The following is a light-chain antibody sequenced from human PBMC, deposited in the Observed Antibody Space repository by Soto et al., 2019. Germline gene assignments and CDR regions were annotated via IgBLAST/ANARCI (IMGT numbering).Light chain of an antibody. CDR1: SSNIGSNV. J-gene: IGLJ2*01. CDR2: SNN. Sequence: QSVLTQPPSASGTPGQRVTISCSGSSSNIGSNVVNWYQQLPGTAPKLLIYSNNQRPSGVPDRFSGSKSGTSASLAISGLQSEDETDYDCASLDDSMRAVLFGGGTKLTVL. CDR3: ASLDDSMRAVL. V-gene: IGLV1-44*01.